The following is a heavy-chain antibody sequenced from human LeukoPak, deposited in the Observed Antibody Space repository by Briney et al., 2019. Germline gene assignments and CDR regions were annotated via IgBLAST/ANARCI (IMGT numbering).Heavy chain of an antibody. CDR1: GFTVSSNY. V-gene: IGHV3-53*01. J-gene: IGHJ6*03. CDR3: ARVVPAAISSDYYYYMDV. CDR2: IYSGGST. D-gene: IGHD2-2*02. Sequence: GGSLRLSCAASGFTVSSNYMSWVRQAPGKGLEWVSVIYSGGSTYHADSVKGRFTISRDNSKNTLYLQMNSLRAEDTAVYYCARVVPAAISSDYYYYMDVWGKGTTVTVSS.